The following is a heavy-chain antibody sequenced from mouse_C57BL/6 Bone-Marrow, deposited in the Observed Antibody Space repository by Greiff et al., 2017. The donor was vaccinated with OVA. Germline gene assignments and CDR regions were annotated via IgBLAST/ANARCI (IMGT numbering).Heavy chain of an antibody. CDR1: GYTFTSYG. CDR2: IYPRSGNT. Sequence: VQLQQSGAELARPGASVKLSCKASGYTFTSYGISWVKQRTGQGLEWIGEIYPRSGNTYYNEKFKGKATLTADKSSSTAYMELRSLTSEDSAVYFCARSDLRTTVVADHDWGQGTTLTVSS. J-gene: IGHJ2*01. CDR3: ARSDLRTTVVADHD. D-gene: IGHD1-1*01. V-gene: IGHV1-81*01.